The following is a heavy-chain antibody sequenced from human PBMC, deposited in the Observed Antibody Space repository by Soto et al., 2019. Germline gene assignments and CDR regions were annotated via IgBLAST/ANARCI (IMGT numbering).Heavy chain of an antibody. CDR1: GYSFTSYW. J-gene: IGHJ5*02. CDR2: IYPGDSDT. D-gene: IGHD1-1*01. Sequence: GESLKISCKGSGYSFTSYWIGWVRQMPGKGLEWMGIIYPGDSDTRYSPSFQGQVTISADKSISTAYLQWSSLKASDTAMYYCARAPRGWNDDVFPNWFAPWGQGTLVTVSS. V-gene: IGHV5-51*01. CDR3: ARAPRGWNDDVFPNWFAP.